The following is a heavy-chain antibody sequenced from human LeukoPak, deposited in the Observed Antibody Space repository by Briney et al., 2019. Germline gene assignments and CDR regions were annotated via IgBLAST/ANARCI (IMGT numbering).Heavy chain of an antibody. CDR3: AGGSLLWGAFDI. Sequence: GGSLRLSCAASGFTFSSYSMIWVRQAPGKGLEWVSYINSSSSTIYYADSVEGRFTISRDNAKNSLYLQMNSLRDEDTAVYYCAGGSLLWGAFDIWGQGTMVTVSS. J-gene: IGHJ3*02. D-gene: IGHD2-2*01. CDR2: INSSSSTI. V-gene: IGHV3-48*02. CDR1: GFTFSSYS.